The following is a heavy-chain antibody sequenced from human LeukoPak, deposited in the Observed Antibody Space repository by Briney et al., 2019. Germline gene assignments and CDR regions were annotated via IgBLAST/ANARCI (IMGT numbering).Heavy chain of an antibody. J-gene: IGHJ4*02. CDR1: GGSISTYY. Sequence: SETLSLTCTVSGGSISTYYWSWLRQPPGKGLEWIGYIYYSGSTNYSPSLQSRVTISVDTSRNQFSLRLISVTAADTAMYYCARSGTKTNGFDYWGQGTLVTVSS. CDR3: ARSGTKTNGFDY. D-gene: IGHD2-8*01. CDR2: IYYSGST. V-gene: IGHV4-59*01.